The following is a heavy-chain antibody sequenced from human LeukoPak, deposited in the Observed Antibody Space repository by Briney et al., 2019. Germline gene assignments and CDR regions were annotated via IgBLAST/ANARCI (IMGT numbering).Heavy chain of an antibody. J-gene: IGHJ4*02. CDR2: ISGRGGST. Sequence: GGSLRLSCAASGFTFNTYAMSWVRQAPGKGLEWVSGISGRGGSTDYAASVKGRFTISRDNSKNTLYLQMNSLRAEDTAVYYCAKVSPYYDSSGHYLYYFDYWGQGTLVTVAS. CDR3: AKVSPYYDSSGHYLYYFDY. CDR1: GFTFNTYA. D-gene: IGHD3-22*01. V-gene: IGHV3-23*01.